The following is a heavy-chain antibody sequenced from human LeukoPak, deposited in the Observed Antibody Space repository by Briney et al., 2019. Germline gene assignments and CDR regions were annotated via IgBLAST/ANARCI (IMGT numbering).Heavy chain of an antibody. Sequence: SQTLSLTCAISGDSVSSNSAAWNWIRQSPSRGLEWLGRTYYRSKWYNDYAVSVKSRITINPDTSKNQFSLQLNPVTPEDTAVYYCARGTWEWLESHFDYWGQGTLVTVSS. V-gene: IGHV6-1*01. D-gene: IGHD6-19*01. CDR1: GDSVSSNSAA. J-gene: IGHJ4*02. CDR3: ARGTWEWLESHFDY. CDR2: TYYRSKWYN.